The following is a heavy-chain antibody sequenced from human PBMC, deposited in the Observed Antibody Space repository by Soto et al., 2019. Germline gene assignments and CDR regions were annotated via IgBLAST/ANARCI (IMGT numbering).Heavy chain of an antibody. CDR3: AGTEATDV. CDR2: ISSSSSYI. J-gene: IGHJ6*02. D-gene: IGHD6-25*01. Sequence: VRLSCAASGFTFSSYNMNWVRQAPGKGLEGVSSISSSSSYIYYADSVKGRFTISRDNANNSLYLQMNSLRAEDTAVYYCAGTEATDVWGQGTTVTVSS. CDR1: GFTFSSYN. V-gene: IGHV3-21*01.